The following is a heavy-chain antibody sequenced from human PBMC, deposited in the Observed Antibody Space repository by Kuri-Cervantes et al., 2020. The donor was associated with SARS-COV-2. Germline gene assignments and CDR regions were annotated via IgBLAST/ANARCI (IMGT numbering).Heavy chain of an antibody. CDR1: GFTFSSYC. D-gene: IGHD2-15*01. CDR2: ISSSGSTI. V-gene: IGHV3-48*04. Sequence: GESLKISCAASGFTFSSYCMHWVRQAPGRGLEWVSYISSSGSTIYYADSVKGRFTISRDNAKNSLYLKMSSLRVEGTAVYYCTRMSSGGSPDYWGQGTLVTVSS. J-gene: IGHJ4*02. CDR3: TRMSSGGSPDY.